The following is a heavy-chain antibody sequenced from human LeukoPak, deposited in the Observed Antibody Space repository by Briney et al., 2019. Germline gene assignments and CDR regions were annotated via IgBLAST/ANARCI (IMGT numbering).Heavy chain of an antibody. CDR1: GYSISSSYY. Sequence: SETLSLTCAVSGYSISSSYYWGWIRQPPGKGLEWIGSIYHTGSTYYNPSLKSRVTVSMDTSQNQFSLKLNSLTAADTAMYYCARHRYSASYHDFDYWGQGTLVSVSS. V-gene: IGHV4-38-2*01. CDR2: IYHTGST. CDR3: ARHRYSASYHDFDY. J-gene: IGHJ4*02. D-gene: IGHD1-26*01.